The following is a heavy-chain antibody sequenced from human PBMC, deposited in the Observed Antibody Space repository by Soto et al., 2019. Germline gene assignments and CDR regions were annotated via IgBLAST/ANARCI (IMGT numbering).Heavy chain of an antibody. V-gene: IGHV3-48*02. D-gene: IGHD2-8*01. Sequence: GGSLRLSCAASGFTFSSYSMNWVRQAPGKGLEWVSYISSSSTIYYADSVKGRFTISRDNAKNSLYLQMNSLRDEDTAVYYCARDALMVYAINYYYYGMDVWGQGTTVTVSS. CDR1: GFTFSSYS. CDR2: ISSSSTI. CDR3: ARDALMVYAINYYYYGMDV. J-gene: IGHJ6*02.